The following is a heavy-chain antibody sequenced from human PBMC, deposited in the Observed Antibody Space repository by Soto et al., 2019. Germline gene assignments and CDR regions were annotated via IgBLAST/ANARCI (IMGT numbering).Heavy chain of an antibody. CDR2: IIPIFGTA. J-gene: IGHJ5*02. CDR1: GGTFSSYA. Sequence: ASVKVSCKASGGTFSSYAISWVRQAPGQGLEWMGGIIPIFGTANYAQKFQGRVTITADESTSTAYMELSSLRSEDTAVYYCARVHSSIQRFDPWGQGTLVTVSS. CDR3: ARVHSSIQRFDP. V-gene: IGHV1-69*13. D-gene: IGHD6-13*01.